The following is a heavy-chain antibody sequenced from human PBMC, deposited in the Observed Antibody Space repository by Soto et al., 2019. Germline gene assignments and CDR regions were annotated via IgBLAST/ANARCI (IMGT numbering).Heavy chain of an antibody. J-gene: IGHJ6*02. CDR1: GGSISSGDYY. V-gene: IGHV4-39*07. CDR2: INHSGGT. CDR3: ARAVVVPAAMSGYYYYYGMDV. D-gene: IGHD2-2*01. Sequence: SETLSLTCTVSGGSISSGDYYWSWIRQPPGKGLEWIGEINHSGGTNYNPSLKSRVTISVDTSKNQFSLKLSSVTAADTAVYYCARAVVVPAAMSGYYYYYGMDVWGQGTTVTVSS.